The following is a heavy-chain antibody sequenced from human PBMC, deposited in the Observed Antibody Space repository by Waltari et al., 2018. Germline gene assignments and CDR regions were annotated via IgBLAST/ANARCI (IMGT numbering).Heavy chain of an antibody. D-gene: IGHD1-26*01. CDR2: ISSSSSYI. J-gene: IGHJ4*02. CDR1: GFPFRSYS. V-gene: IGHV3-21*01. Sequence: EVQLVESGDGLVKPGGSLRLSCAAAGFPFRSYSMNWVRQASGKGLEWVASISSSSSYIYYADSVKGRFTISRDNAKNSLYLQMNSLRAEDTAVYYCARGGGSRDYDYWGQGTLVTVSS. CDR3: ARGGGSRDYDY.